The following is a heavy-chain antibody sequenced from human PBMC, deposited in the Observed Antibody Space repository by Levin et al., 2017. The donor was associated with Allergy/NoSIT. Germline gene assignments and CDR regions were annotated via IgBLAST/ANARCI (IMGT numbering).Heavy chain of an antibody. D-gene: IGHD6-19*01. CDR3: ARTRGDSSGWYHSDFDY. J-gene: IGHJ4*02. V-gene: IGHV1-18*01. Sequence: ASVKVSCKASGYTFTSYGISWVRQAPGQGLEWMGWISAYNGNTNYAQKLQGRVTMTTDTSTSTAYMELRSLRSDDTAVYYCARTRGDSSGWYHSDFDYWGQGTLVTVSS. CDR1: GYTFTSYG. CDR2: ISAYNGNT.